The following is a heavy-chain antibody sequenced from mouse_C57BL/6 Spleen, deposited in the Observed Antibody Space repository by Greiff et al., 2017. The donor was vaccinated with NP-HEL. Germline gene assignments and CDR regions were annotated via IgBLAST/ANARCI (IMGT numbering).Heavy chain of an antibody. J-gene: IGHJ4*01. Sequence: EVHLVESGEGLVKPGGSLKLSCAASGFTFSSYAMSWVRQTPEKRLEWVAYISSGGDYIYYADTVKGRFTISRDNARNTLYLQMSSLKSEDTAMYYCTREEGYYYSNYDYAMDYWGQGTSVTVSS. V-gene: IGHV5-9-1*02. CDR2: ISSGGDYI. CDR3: TREEGYYYSNYDYAMDY. CDR1: GFTFSSYA. D-gene: IGHD2-5*01.